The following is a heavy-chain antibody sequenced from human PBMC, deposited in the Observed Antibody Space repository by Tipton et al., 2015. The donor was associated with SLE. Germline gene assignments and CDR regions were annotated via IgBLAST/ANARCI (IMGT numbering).Heavy chain of an antibody. CDR2: IYTSGST. Sequence: TLSLTCAVYGGSFSGYYWSWIRQPPGKGLEWIGYIYTSGSTNYNPSLKSRVTISVDTSKNQFSLKLSSVTAADTAVYYCARENNWFDPWGQGTLVTVSS. CDR3: ARENNWFDP. J-gene: IGHJ5*02. CDR1: GGSFSGYY. V-gene: IGHV4-4*09.